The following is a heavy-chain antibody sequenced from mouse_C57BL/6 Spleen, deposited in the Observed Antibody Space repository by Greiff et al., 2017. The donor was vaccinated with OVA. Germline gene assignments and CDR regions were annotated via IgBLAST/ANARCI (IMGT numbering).Heavy chain of an antibody. CDR1: GFSLTSYG. CDR2: IWGAGST. Sequence: QVQLKESGPGLVAPSPSLSISCTVSGFSLTSYGVSWVRQPPGQGLEWLGVIWGAGSTTYHSALIFRLSISKDNSKSQVFLKLNSLQTDDTATYYCASYSNNVWCDYWGQGTLVTVSA. V-gene: IGHV2-3*01. CDR3: ASYSNNVWCDY. D-gene: IGHD2-5*01. J-gene: IGHJ3*01.